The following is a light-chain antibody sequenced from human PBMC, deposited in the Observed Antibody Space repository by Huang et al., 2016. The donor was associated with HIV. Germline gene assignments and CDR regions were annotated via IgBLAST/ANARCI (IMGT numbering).Light chain of an antibody. Sequence: DIQMTQSPSTLSTSVGDRVIITCRARQSVCNWLAWYQQKPGKAPSLLIDKTSSLESGVPSMCSGSGAVTEFNLTISDLQRDDVARYHCQQYSAYPWTFAQGTTVEIK. CDR1: QSVCNW. CDR3: QQYSAYPWT. V-gene: IGKV1-5*03. J-gene: IGKJ1*01. CDR2: KTS.